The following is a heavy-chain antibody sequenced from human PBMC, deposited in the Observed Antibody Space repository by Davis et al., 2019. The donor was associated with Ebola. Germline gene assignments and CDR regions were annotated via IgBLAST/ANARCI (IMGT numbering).Heavy chain of an antibody. Sequence: PGGSLRLSCAASGFLFSSYALSWVRQAPGRGLEWVSCIRASGGATLHADSVKGRIVMSRDNSNDTLYLRMNNLRAEDTAIYYCAKDLTSYYGSGDFFDYWGQGILVTVSS. CDR2: IRASGGAT. V-gene: IGHV3-23*01. CDR1: GFLFSSYA. CDR3: AKDLTSYYGSGDFFDY. D-gene: IGHD3-10*01. J-gene: IGHJ4*02.